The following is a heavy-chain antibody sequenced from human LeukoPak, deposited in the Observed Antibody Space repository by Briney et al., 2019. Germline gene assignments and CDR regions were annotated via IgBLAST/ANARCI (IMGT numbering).Heavy chain of an antibody. CDR2: INHSGST. Sequence: SETLSLTCAVYGGSFSGYYWSWIRQPPGKGLEWIGEINHSGSTNYNPSLKSRVTISVDTSKNQFSLKLSSVTAADTAVYYCARVSPGSGSYYKRGNWFDPWGQGTLVTVSS. CDR1: GGSFSGYY. V-gene: IGHV4-34*01. J-gene: IGHJ5*02. CDR3: ARVSPGSGSYYKRGNWFDP. D-gene: IGHD3-10*01.